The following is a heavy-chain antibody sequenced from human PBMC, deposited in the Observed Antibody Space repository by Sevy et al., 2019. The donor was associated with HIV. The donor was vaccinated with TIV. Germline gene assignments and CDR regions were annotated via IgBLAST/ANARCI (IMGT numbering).Heavy chain of an antibody. J-gene: IGHJ5*02. V-gene: IGHV3-48*03. CDR3: ARNGGAYDTGFDP. D-gene: IGHD3-22*01. CDR1: GFTFSNYE. CDR2: ITSSGSSI. Sequence: GGSLRLSCAAYGFTFSNYEMNWVRQAPGKGLEWVSHITSSGSSIYYADSVKGRFTISRDNAKNSLYLQMNSLRVEDTAVYYCARNGGAYDTGFDPWGQGTLVTVS.